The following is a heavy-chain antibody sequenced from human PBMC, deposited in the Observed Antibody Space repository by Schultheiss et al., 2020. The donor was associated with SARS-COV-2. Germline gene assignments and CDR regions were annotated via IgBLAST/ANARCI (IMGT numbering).Heavy chain of an antibody. CDR3: AREGGDMVVVIGGPPRYYYFMDV. J-gene: IGHJ6*03. CDR2: ISAYNGNT. D-gene: IGHD2-2*01. CDR1: GYTFTSYA. Sequence: ASVKVSCKASGYTFTSYAMNWVRQAPGQGLEWMGWISAYNGNTNYAQKIQGRVTMTTDTSTNTAYMELRSLTSDDTAVYYCAREGGDMVVVIGGPPRYYYFMDVWGKGTTVTVSS. V-gene: IGHV1-18*01.